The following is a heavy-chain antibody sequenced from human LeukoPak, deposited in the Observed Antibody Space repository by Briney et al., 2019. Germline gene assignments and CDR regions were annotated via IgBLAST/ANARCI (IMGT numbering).Heavy chain of an antibody. D-gene: IGHD6-13*01. CDR2: IYHSGST. CDR3: ARGYSSSWYGMDV. J-gene: IGHJ6*02. V-gene: IGHV4-34*01. CDR1: GVSFSGYY. Sequence: SETLSLTCAVYGVSFSGYYWSWIRQPPGKGLEWIGEIYHSGSTSYNPSLKSRVTISVDKSKNQFSLKLSAVTAADTAVYYCARGYSSSWYGMDVWGQGTTVTVSS.